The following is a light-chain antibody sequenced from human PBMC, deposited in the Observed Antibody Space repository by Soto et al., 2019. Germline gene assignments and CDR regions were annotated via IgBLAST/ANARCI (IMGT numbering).Light chain of an antibody. CDR1: TGGVTSGHY. CDR3: LLSYSGARV. Sequence: QPVVTQEPSLTVSPGGTVTLTCGSSTGGVTSGHYPYWFQQKPGQAPRTLIYDATNKLSWTPARFSGSLLGGKAALTLSGAQPDDEADYYCLLSYSGARVFGGGTKLTVL. J-gene: IGLJ2*01. CDR2: DAT. V-gene: IGLV7-46*01.